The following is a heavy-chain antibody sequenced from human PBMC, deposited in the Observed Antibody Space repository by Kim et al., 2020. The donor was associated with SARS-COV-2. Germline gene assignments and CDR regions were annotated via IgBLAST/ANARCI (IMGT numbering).Heavy chain of an antibody. CDR3: ARGNSEDY. CDR2: ISSSGTTI. CDR1: GFTFSNYE. Sequence: GGSLRLSCAASGFTFSNYEMNGVRQAPGKGLEWVSYISSSGTTIFYTDSVKGRFTISRDNAQSSLFLQMNSLRGEDTAVYYCARGNSEDYWGQGTLVTVSS. J-gene: IGHJ4*02. D-gene: IGHD1-7*01. V-gene: IGHV3-48*03.